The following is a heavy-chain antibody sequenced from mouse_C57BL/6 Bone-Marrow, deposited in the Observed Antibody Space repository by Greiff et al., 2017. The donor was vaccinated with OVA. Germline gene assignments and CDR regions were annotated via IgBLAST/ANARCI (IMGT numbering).Heavy chain of an antibody. V-gene: IGHV1-69*01. Sequence: QVRLQQPGAELVMPGASVKLSCKASGYTFTSYWMHWVKQRPGQGLEWIGEIDPSDSYTNYNQKFKGKSTLTVDKSSSTAYMQLSSLTSEDSAVYYCARPLYDYDEGYAMDYWGQGTSVTVSS. CDR2: IDPSDSYT. D-gene: IGHD2-4*01. J-gene: IGHJ4*01. CDR1: GYTFTSYW. CDR3: ARPLYDYDEGYAMDY.